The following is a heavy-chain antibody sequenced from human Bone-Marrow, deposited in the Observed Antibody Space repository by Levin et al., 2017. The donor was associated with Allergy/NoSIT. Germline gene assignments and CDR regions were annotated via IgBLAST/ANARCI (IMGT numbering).Heavy chain of an antibody. D-gene: IGHD3-10*01. CDR1: EDTFNIYG. CDR3: ARLRSRGSGSPYYFDY. V-gene: IGHV1-69*13. CDR2: IIPLSGAT. J-gene: IGHJ4*02. Sequence: SVKVSCKTSEDTFNIYGVTWVRQAPGRGLEWVGGIIPLSGATSYSQNFRGRVTITADDSSNTVHLQLNSLKSEDTAEYYCARLRSRGSGSPYYFDYWGQGTQVTVSS.